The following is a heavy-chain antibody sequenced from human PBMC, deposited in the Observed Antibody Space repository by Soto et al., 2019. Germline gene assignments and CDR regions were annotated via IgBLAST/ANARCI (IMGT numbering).Heavy chain of an antibody. CDR1: GYSFTSYW. D-gene: IGHD3-22*01. J-gene: IGHJ4*02. Sequence: GESLKISCKGSGYSFTSYWISWVRQMPGKGLEWMGRIDPSDSYTNYSPSFQGHVTISADKSISTAYLQWSSLKASDTAMYYCARLAYYYDSSGYSSAHWGQETLVTVPS. V-gene: IGHV5-10-1*01. CDR2: IDPSDSYT. CDR3: ARLAYYYDSSGYSSAH.